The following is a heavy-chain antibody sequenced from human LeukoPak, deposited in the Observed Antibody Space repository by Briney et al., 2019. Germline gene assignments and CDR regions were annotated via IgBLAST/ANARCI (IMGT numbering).Heavy chain of an antibody. J-gene: IGHJ4*02. D-gene: IGHD1-14*01. CDR1: GGSFSGYY. CDR2: INHSGST. V-gene: IGHV4-34*01. CDR3: ARGRRVTTTIKKLYYFDY. Sequence: PSETLSLTCAVYGGSFSGYYWSWIRQPPGKGLEWIGEINHSGSTNYNPSLKSRVTISVDTSKNQFPLKLSSVTAADTAVYYCARGRRVTTTIKKLYYFDYWGQGTLVTVSS.